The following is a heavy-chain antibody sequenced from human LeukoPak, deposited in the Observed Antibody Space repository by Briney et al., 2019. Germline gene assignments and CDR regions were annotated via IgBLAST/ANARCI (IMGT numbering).Heavy chain of an antibody. D-gene: IGHD3-22*01. V-gene: IGHV1-2*02. Sequence: ASVKVSCKASGYTFTDYYIHWGRQAPGQGLEWMGWINPNSGGTKYAQKFQGRVTMTRDTSISTAYMELSRLRSDDTAVYYCARVCVGATMTDAFDIWGQGTMVTVSS. CDR1: GYTFTDYY. J-gene: IGHJ3*02. CDR3: ARVCVGATMTDAFDI. CDR2: INPNSGGT.